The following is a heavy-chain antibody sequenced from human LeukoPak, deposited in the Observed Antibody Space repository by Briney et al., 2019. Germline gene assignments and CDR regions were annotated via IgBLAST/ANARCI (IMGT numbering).Heavy chain of an antibody. CDR3: ARFRTAMQLWKGYYFDY. J-gene: IGHJ4*02. V-gene: IGHV3-11*04. CDR2: ISSSGTTI. Sequence: GGSLRLSCAASGFTFSDYYMSWIRQAPGKGLEWVSYISSSGTTIYYADSVKGRFTISRDNAKNSLYLQMNSLRAEDTAVYYCARFRTAMQLWKGYYFDYWGQGTLVTVSS. CDR1: GFTFSDYY. D-gene: IGHD5-18*01.